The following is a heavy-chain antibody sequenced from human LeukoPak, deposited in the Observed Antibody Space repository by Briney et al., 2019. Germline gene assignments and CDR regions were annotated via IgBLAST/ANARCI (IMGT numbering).Heavy chain of an antibody. Sequence: ASVKVSCKASGGTFSSYAISWVRQAPGQGLEWMGWINPNSGGTNYAQKFQGRVTMTRDTSISTAYMELSRLRSDDTAVYYCARERIVATTVNDYWGQGTLVTVSS. D-gene: IGHD5-12*01. CDR3: ARERIVATTVNDY. CDR1: GGTFSSYA. J-gene: IGHJ4*02. V-gene: IGHV1-2*02. CDR2: INPNSGGT.